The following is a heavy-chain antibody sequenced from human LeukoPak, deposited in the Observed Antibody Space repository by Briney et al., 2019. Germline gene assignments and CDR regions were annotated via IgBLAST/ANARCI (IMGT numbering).Heavy chain of an antibody. CDR2: FDPEDGET. Sequence: ASVKVSCKVSGYTLTELSMHWVRQAPGKGLEWMGGFDPEDGETIYAQKFQGRVTLTEDTSSDTAYMELSSLRSADTAMYYCAINAYCSSNSCWGNYYYYYMDVWGKGTTVTVSS. D-gene: IGHD2-2*01. V-gene: IGHV1-24*01. CDR3: AINAYCSSNSCWGNYYYYYMDV. J-gene: IGHJ6*03. CDR1: GYTLTELS.